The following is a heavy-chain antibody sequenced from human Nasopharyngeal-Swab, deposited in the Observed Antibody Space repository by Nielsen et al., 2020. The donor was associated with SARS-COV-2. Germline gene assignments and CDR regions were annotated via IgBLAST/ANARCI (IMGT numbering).Heavy chain of an antibody. J-gene: IGHJ2*01. D-gene: IGHD6-6*01. CDR2: IYYSGST. V-gene: IGHV4-59*01. CDR3: ARALPAEYSHYWYFDL. CDR1: GGSISSYY. Sequence: SETLSLTCTVSGGSISSYYWSWIRQPPGKGLEWIGYIYYSGSTKYNPSLKSRVTISVDTSKNQFSLKLSSVTAADTAVYYCARALPAEYSHYWYFDLWGRGTLVTVSS.